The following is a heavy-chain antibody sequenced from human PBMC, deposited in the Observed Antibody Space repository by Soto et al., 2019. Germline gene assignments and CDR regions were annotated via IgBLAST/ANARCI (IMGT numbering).Heavy chain of an antibody. D-gene: IGHD3-10*01. CDR2: FDPEDGET. CDR3: ATSTMVRGVQFGHHYYYYGMDV. V-gene: IGHV1-24*01. CDR1: GYTLTELS. J-gene: IGHJ6*02. Sequence: ASVKVSCKVSGYTLTELSMHWVRQAPGKGLEWMGGFDPEDGETIYAQKFQGRVTMTEDTSTDTAYMELSSLRSEDTAVYYCATSTMVRGVQFGHHYYYYGMDVWGQGTTVTVSS.